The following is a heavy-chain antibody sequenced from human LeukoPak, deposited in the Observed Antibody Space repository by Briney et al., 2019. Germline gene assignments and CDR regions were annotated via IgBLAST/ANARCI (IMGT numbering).Heavy chain of an antibody. CDR2: ISGSSSTI. CDR3: ARKNTTSSEDY. Sequence: PGGSQRPSCAASGYSFSSYSMNWVRQAPGKGLEWVSFISGSSSTIDYADSVKGRFTISRDNGKNSLFLHMNSLRAEDTAVYYCARKNTTSSEDYWGQGTLVTVSS. D-gene: IGHD6-6*01. V-gene: IGHV3-48*01. J-gene: IGHJ4*02. CDR1: GYSFSSYS.